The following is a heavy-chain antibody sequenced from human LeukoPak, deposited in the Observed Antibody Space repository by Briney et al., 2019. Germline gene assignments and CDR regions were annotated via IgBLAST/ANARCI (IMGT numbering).Heavy chain of an antibody. D-gene: IGHD3-10*01. CDR2: IYYSGST. CDR3: ARGAYYYGSGSYSKSYYFDY. J-gene: IGHJ4*02. V-gene: IGHV4-59*01. CDR1: GGSISSYY. Sequence: PSETLSLTCTVSGGSISSYYWSWIRQPPGKGLEWIGYIYYSGSTNYNPSLKSRVTISVDTSKNQFSLKLSSVTAADTAVYYCARGAYYYGSGSYSKSYYFDYWGQGTLVTVSS.